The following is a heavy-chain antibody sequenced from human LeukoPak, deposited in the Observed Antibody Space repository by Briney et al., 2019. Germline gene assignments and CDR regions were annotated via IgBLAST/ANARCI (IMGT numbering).Heavy chain of an antibody. CDR3: VKDRKQWLVYFDD. Sequence: GGSLRLSCVTSGFIFSSSDMHWVRQAPGKGLEWVAFIRNDGSDKYYVDSVEGRFTISRVNSKNTVYLHMNSLRADDTAVYYCVKDRKQWLVYFDDWGQGTLVTVSS. D-gene: IGHD6-19*01. CDR1: GFIFSSSD. J-gene: IGHJ4*02. CDR2: IRNDGSDK. V-gene: IGHV3-30*02.